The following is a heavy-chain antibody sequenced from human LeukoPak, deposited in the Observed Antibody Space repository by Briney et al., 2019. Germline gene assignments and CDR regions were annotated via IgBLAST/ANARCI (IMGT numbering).Heavy chain of an antibody. J-gene: IGHJ3*02. Sequence: SETLSLTCTVSGGSISSSSYYWGWIRQPPGKGLEWIGSIYYSGSTYYNPSLKSRVTISVDTSKNQFSLKLSSVTAADTAVYYCARLGYNWNPVGAFDIWGQGTMVTVSS. D-gene: IGHD1-20*01. CDR2: IYYSGST. V-gene: IGHV4-39*07. CDR3: ARLGYNWNPVGAFDI. CDR1: GGSISSSSYY.